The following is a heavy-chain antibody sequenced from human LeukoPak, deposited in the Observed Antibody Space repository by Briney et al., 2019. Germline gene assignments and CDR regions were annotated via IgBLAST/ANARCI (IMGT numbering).Heavy chain of an antibody. CDR1: GHTFTNFD. J-gene: IGHJ6*03. D-gene: IGHD6-19*01. CDR2: MNPNSGNT. Sequence: GASVKVSCKASGHTFTNFDINWVRQATGQVLEWMGWMNPNSGNTGYAQKFQGRVTMTMNTSITTAYMELSSLISEDTAVYYCARGPQWRGDYYYIDVWGRGTTVTVSS. V-gene: IGHV1-8*01. CDR3: ARGPQWRGDYYYIDV.